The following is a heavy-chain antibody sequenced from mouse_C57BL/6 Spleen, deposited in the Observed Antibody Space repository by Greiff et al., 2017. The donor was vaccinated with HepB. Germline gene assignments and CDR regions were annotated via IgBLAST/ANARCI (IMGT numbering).Heavy chain of an antibody. CDR1: GYSITSGYY. Sequence: EVKLQESGPGLVKPSQSLSLTCSVSGYSITSGYYWNWIRQFPGNKLEWMGYISYDGSNNYNPSLKNRISITRDTSKNQFFLKLNSVTTEDTATYYCERKNYGAMDYWGQGTSVTVSS. D-gene: IGHD1-1*01. J-gene: IGHJ4*01. V-gene: IGHV3-6*01. CDR3: ERKNYGAMDY. CDR2: ISYDGSN.